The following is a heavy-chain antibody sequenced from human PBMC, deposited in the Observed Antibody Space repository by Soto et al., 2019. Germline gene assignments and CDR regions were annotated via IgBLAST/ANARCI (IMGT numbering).Heavy chain of an antibody. J-gene: IGHJ6*02. CDR3: PRVVMTTVPASYYYGMDV. Sequence: QVQLVQSGAEVKKPGSSVTVSCKASGGTFSSYAISWVRQAPGQGLERMGRIIPFIGTANYAQKFQGRVTITVDEFTSTAYMELTSLRSEDTAVYYCPRVVMTTVPASYYYGMDVWGQGTTVTVSS. D-gene: IGHD4-4*01. CDR2: IIPFIGTA. V-gene: IGHV1-69*18. CDR1: GGTFSSYA.